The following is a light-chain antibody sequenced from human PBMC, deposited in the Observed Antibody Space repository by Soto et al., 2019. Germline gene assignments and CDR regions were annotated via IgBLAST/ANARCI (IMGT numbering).Light chain of an antibody. CDR1: QNINNW. Sequence: DFQMSQSPSTLSASVGDRFTITCRASQNINNWVAWYQQKPGKAPKFLTYDASTLQRGVSSRFSGSGFGTEFSLTINSLQPDDSGSYYCQYTRTFGQGTKVDIK. CDR3: QYTRT. V-gene: IGKV1-5*01. J-gene: IGKJ1*01. CDR2: DAS.